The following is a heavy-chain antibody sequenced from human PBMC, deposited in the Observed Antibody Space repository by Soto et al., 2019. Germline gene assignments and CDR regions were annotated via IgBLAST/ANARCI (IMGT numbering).Heavy chain of an antibody. Sequence: PGESLKISCKGSGYNFGDYWIGWVRQMPGKGLELMGSFYPGDSDTRYSPSFQGQVTMSGDKSISTAYLQWSSLKASDTAMYYCARPYSGGPNDPFDVWGQGTMVTVSS. CDR2: FYPGDSDT. V-gene: IGHV5-51*01. D-gene: IGHD1-26*01. CDR1: GYNFGDYW. J-gene: IGHJ3*01. CDR3: ARPYSGGPNDPFDV.